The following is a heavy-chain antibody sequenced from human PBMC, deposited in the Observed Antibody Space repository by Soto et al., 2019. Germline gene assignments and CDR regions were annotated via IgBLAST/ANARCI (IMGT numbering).Heavy chain of an antibody. CDR1: GGSISSGNYY. CDR2: IYYSGST. J-gene: IGHJ4*02. V-gene: IGHV4-31*03. D-gene: IGHD6-19*01. CDR3: ARRCGWRPVFDY. Sequence: QVQLQESGPGLVKPSQTLSLICTVSGGSISSGNYYWSWIRQHPRKGLEWIGYIYYSGSTYYDQSHKSRVTISVDTSKNQFSLTLRSVTAADTAVYFCARRCGWRPVFDYWGKGTLVTVSS.